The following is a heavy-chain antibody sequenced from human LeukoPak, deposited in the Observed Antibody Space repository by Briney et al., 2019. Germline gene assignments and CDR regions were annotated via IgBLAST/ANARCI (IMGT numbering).Heavy chain of an antibody. Sequence: GGSLRLSCAASGFTFSSYAMSWVRQAPGKGLEWVSAISGSGGSTYYADSVKGRFTISRDNSKNTLYLRMNSLRAEDTAVYYCAGGSYLYYFDYWGQGTLVTVSS. CDR1: GFTFSSYA. D-gene: IGHD3-16*02. CDR3: AGGSYLYYFDY. CDR2: ISGSGGST. J-gene: IGHJ4*02. V-gene: IGHV3-23*01.